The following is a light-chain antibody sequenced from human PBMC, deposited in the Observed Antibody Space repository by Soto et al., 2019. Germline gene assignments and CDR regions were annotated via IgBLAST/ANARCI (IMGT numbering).Light chain of an antibody. CDR2: DAS. CDR3: QKRSNWPKNT. V-gene: IGKV3-11*01. CDR1: QSVSSY. Sequence: EIVLTQSPATLSLSPGERATLSCRASQSVSSYLAWYQQNPGQAPRLLIYDASNRATGITARFSGSGSEPDFTLPISSLAPKDIAVYYSQKRSNWPKNTFGGGNKVESK. J-gene: IGKJ4*01.